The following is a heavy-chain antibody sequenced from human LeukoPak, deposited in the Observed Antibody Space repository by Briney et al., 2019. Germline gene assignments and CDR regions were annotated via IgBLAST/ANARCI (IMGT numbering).Heavy chain of an antibody. Sequence: GGSLRLSCAASGFTFSSYWMHWVRQAPGKGRVWVSRINSDGSSTSYADSVRGRFTISRDNAKNTLYLQMNSLRAEDTAVYYCARGVTMATISPYVYWGQGTLVTVSS. J-gene: IGHJ4*02. V-gene: IGHV3-74*01. CDR3: ARGVTMATISPYVY. CDR1: GFTFSSYW. D-gene: IGHD5-24*01. CDR2: INSDGSST.